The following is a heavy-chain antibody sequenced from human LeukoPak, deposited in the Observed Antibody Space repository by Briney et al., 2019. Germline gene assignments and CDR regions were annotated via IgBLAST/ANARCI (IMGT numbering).Heavy chain of an antibody. J-gene: IGHJ4*02. CDR2: ITWNSGYI. Sequence: GGSLRLSCSAAGFNFGDYAMHWVRQAPGKGLEWVSGITWNSGYIGYVESVKGRFTISRDNAKNSLYLQMNSLRPEDTALYYCAKDKSLGGYSYGSYDYWGQGTLVTVSS. D-gene: IGHD5-18*01. CDR3: AKDKSLGGYSYGSYDY. CDR1: GFNFGDYA. V-gene: IGHV3-9*01.